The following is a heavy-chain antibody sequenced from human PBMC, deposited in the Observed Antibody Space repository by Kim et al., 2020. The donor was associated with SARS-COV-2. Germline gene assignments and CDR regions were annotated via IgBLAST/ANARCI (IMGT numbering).Heavy chain of an antibody. J-gene: IGHJ4*02. D-gene: IGHD4-17*01. CDR2: INPNSGGT. CDR1: GYTFTGYY. Sequence: ASVKVSCKASGYTFTGYYMHWVRQAPGQGLEWMGRINPNSGGTNYAQKFQGRVTMTRDTSISTAYMELSRLRSDDTAVYYCARVHNRYGDYLRGGYFDYWGQGTLVTVSS. CDR3: ARVHNRYGDYLRGGYFDY. V-gene: IGHV1-2*06.